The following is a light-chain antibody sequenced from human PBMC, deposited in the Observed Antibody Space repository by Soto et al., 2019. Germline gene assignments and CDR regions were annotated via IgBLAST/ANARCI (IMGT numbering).Light chain of an antibody. J-gene: IGKJ1*01. Sequence: EIVMTQSPGTLSVSPGERATLSCRASQSVSSKLAWYQQKPGQAPRLLIYDASTRATALPARFSGSGSGTEFTLTISSLQSEDFAVYYCQQYNDWPRTFGQGTKVEIK. CDR2: DAS. CDR1: QSVSSK. CDR3: QQYNDWPRT. V-gene: IGKV3-15*01.